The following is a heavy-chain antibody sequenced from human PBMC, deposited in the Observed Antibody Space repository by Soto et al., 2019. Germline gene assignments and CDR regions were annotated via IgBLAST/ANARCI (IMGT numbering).Heavy chain of an antibody. Sequence: ASVKVSCKTSGYPFTDYFIHWVRQAPGQGLEWMGIISLYHHSTSYAQKFQGRLTVTADTSTTTVYMDLSSLTSEDSAVYWCARELYSCGGDCPYYMGYWGQGNLVTVSS. V-gene: IGHV1-46*01. CDR2: ISLYHHST. D-gene: IGHD2-21*02. J-gene: IGHJ4*02. CDR1: GYPFTDYF. CDR3: ARELYSCGGDCPYYMGY.